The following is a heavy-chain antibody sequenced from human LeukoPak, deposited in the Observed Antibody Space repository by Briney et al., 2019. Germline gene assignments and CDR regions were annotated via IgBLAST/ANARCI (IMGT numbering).Heavy chain of an antibody. J-gene: IGHJ4*02. CDR2: ISGTGGTT. V-gene: IGHV3-23*01. CDR1: GFTFSSYG. D-gene: IGHD5-18*01. Sequence: GGTLRLSCAASGFTFSSYGMSWVRQAPGKGLEWVSAISGTGGTTYYADSVKGRFTISRDNSKNTLYLQMNSLRAEDTAVYYCAKSEQLWLLSVDYWGQGTLVTVSS. CDR3: AKSEQLWLLSVDY.